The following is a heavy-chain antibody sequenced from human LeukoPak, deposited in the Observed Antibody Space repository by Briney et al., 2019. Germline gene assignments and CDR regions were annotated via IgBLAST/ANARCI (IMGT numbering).Heavy chain of an antibody. CDR1: GFTFSSYA. CDR3: ARDKEGD. Sequence: QPGRSLRLSCAASGFTFSSYAMHWVRQVLGKGLEWVAIIPYDGNNKYYADSVKGRFTISRDNSKNTLYLQMNSLRAEDTAVYYCARDKEGDWGQGTLVTVSS. V-gene: IGHV3-30-3*01. CDR2: IPYDGNNK. J-gene: IGHJ4*02.